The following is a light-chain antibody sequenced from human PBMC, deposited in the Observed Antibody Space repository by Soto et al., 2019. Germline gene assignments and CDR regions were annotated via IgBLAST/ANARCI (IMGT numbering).Light chain of an antibody. CDR2: GAS. J-gene: IGKJ5*01. CDR1: QTVSSTY. V-gene: IGKV3-20*01. Sequence: ENVFTQSPGTLSLYPGERATLSCRASQTVSSTYLAWYQQKPGQAPRLLIYGASSRATGIPDRFSGTVSGTDFTLTISRLEPEDFAVYYCQQYGSSPITFGQGTRLEIK. CDR3: QQYGSSPIT.